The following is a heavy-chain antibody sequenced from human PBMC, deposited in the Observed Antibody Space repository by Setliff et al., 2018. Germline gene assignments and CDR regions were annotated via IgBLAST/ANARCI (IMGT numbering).Heavy chain of an antibody. CDR2: INSDGSST. J-gene: IGHJ5*02. CDR3: VVVGASTMNDFPNPLQPLP. D-gene: IGHD2-15*01. CDR1: GFTFSSYW. Sequence: PGGSLRLSCAASGFTFSSYWMHWVRQAPGKGLVWVSRINSDGSSTSYADSVKGRFTISRDNAKNSLYLQMNSLRVEDTALEGRVVVGASTMNDFPNPLQPLPWG. V-gene: IGHV3-74*01.